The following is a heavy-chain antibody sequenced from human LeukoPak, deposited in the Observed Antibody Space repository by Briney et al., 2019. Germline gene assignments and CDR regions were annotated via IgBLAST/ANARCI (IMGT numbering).Heavy chain of an antibody. CDR3: AKDGGEGSGWYYFDY. J-gene: IGHJ4*02. CDR2: VSTSGATT. CDR1: GFTFSSHA. V-gene: IGHV3-23*01. D-gene: IGHD6-13*01. Sequence: GGSLRLSCAASGFTFSSHAMNWVRQAPGKGLEWVSTVSTSGATTYYADSVRGRSTISRDNFKNTVYLQMNSLRAEDTAVYYCAKDGGEGSGWYYFDYWGQGTLVTVS.